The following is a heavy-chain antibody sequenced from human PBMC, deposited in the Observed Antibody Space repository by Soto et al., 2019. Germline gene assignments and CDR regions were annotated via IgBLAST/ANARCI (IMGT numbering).Heavy chain of an antibody. CDR2: IFSNDEK. Sequence: QVTLKESGPVLVKPTETLTLTCTVSGFSLSNARMGVSWIRQPPGKALEWLAHIFSNDEKSYSTSLKSRLTISKDTXXSXVXPTMTNMDPVDTATYYCARDIVVVVAATPHYYGMDVWGQGTTVTVSS. D-gene: IGHD2-15*01. CDR1: GFSLSNARMG. CDR3: ARDIVVVVAATPHYYGMDV. V-gene: IGHV2-26*01. J-gene: IGHJ6*02.